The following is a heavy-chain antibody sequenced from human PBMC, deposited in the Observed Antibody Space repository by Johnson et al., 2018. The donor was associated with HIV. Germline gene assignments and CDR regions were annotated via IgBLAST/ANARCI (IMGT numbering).Heavy chain of an antibody. CDR1: GFTVSSNY. Sequence: VQLVESGGGVVQPGRSLRLSCAASGFTVSSNYMSWVRQAPGKGLEWVSVIYSGGSTYYADSVKGRFTISRDNSKNTLYLQMNSLRAEDTAVYYCARERRLASNAFDIWGQGTMVTVSS. CDR3: ARERRLASNAFDI. CDR2: IYSGGST. J-gene: IGHJ3*02. V-gene: IGHV3-66*01.